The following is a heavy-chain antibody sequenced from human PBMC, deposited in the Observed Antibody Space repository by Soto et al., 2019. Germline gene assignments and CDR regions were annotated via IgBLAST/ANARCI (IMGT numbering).Heavy chain of an antibody. CDR1: GFSFSSYW. CDR2: IKTDGSST. J-gene: IGHJ4*02. Sequence: EVQLGEYGGGLVQPGGSLRLSCAASGFSFSSYWMHWVRQAPGKGLVWVSRIKTDGSSTDYADSVKGRFTISRDNAKNTLYLQMNSLRAEDTAVYYCAKREGNTYGLFHWGQGTLVTVSS. CDR3: AKREGNTYGLFH. V-gene: IGHV3-74*01. D-gene: IGHD5-18*01.